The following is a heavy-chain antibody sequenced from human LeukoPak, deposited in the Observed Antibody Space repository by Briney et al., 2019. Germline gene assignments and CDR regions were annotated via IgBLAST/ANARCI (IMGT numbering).Heavy chain of an antibody. CDR2: IYYSGST. V-gene: IGHV4-59*01. Sequence: PSETLSLTCTVSGGSISSYYWSWIRQPPGKGLEWIGYIYYSGSTNYNPSLKSRVTISVDTSKNQFSLKLSSVTAADTAVYYCARVDPLLLAYYFDCWGQGTLVTVSS. CDR1: GGSISSYY. CDR3: ARVDPLLLAYYFDC. J-gene: IGHJ4*02. D-gene: IGHD2-21*02.